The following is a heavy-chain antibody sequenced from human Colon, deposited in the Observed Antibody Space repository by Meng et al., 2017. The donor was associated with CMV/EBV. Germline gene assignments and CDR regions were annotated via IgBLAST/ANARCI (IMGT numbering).Heavy chain of an antibody. D-gene: IGHD4-11*01. CDR2: ISTISGFM. CDR3: ARDSNDYSDYAHWFDA. CDR1: GFTSSSFG. V-gene: IGHV3-21*01. Sequence: GGSLRLSCAASGFTSSSFGMNWVRQAPGKGLEWVSSISTISGFMYYADSVRGRFTISRDNAKNSVYLQMNSLRAEDTAVYYCARDSNDYSDYAHWFDAWGQGTLVTVS. J-gene: IGHJ5*02.